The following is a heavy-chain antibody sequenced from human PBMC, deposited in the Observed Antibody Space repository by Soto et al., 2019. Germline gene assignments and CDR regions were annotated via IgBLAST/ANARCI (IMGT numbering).Heavy chain of an antibody. CDR2: IGSSGVDR. CDR1: GFTFSTST. CDR3: VRGDYRDH. J-gene: IGHJ4*02. Sequence: EVQLVESGGGLVKPGGSLRLSCAASGFTFSTSTMNWVRQAPGKGLEWVSSIGSSGVDRYYADSVRGRFTISRDNAKNSRYVVMNGLRAEDTAVYYCVRGDYRDHWGQGTLVTVSS. V-gene: IGHV3-21*06. D-gene: IGHD2-21*01.